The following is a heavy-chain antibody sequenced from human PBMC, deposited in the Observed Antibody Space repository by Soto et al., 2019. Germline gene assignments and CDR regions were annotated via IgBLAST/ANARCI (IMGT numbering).Heavy chain of an antibody. CDR2: IYWDDDK. J-gene: IGHJ4*02. D-gene: IGHD3-10*01. CDR3: ALLGYGSGSYAY. Sequence: QITLKESGPTLVKPTQTLTLTCTFSGFSLSTSGVGVGWIRQPPGKALEWLALIYWDDDKRYSPSLKSRLTIXKXXSKHQVVLTMTNMAPVDTATYYCALLGYGSGSYAYWGQGTLVTVSS. V-gene: IGHV2-5*02. CDR1: GFSLSTSGVG.